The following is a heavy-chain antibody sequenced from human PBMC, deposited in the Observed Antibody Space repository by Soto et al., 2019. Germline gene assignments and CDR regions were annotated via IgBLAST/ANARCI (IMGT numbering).Heavy chain of an antibody. Sequence: SGESLKISCQGSGYSFTNYWIVWVRPMPGKGLECMGIIYPSDSDTIYIPSLQGQGTISADKYISNTYMQWSILKASDTAMYYSAGRLHFGRGACGALSGWRQRSLVTVSS. D-gene: IGHD3-3*02. J-gene: IGHJ4*02. CDR3: AGRLHFGRGACGALSG. V-gene: IGHV5-51*01. CDR1: GYSFTNYW. CDR2: IYPSDSDT.